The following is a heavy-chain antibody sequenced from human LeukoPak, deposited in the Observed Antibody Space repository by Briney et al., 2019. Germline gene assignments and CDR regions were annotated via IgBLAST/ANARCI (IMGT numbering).Heavy chain of an antibody. J-gene: IGHJ4*02. V-gene: IGHV3-74*01. CDR1: GFTFSSYW. CDR2: INSDGSST. D-gene: IGHD6-13*01. Sequence: GGSLRLSCVVSGFTFSSYWMNWVRQVPGSGLVWVSRINSDGSSTSYADSVKGRFTISRDNAKNTLYLQMNSLRGDDTAVYFCARESRAAAGIGKLDYWGQGTLVTVSA. CDR3: ARESRAAAGIGKLDY.